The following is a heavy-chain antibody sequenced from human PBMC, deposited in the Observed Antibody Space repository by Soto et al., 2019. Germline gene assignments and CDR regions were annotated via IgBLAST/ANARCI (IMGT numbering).Heavy chain of an antibody. V-gene: IGHV3-23*01. J-gene: IGHJ2*01. D-gene: IGHD3-10*01. CDR3: AKDKGPGSYTNWCFDV. CDR1: GLTFSRFA. CDR2: IHGSGAIT. Sequence: EVQVLQSGGGLVQSGGSLRLSCAASGLTFSRFAMSWVRQAPGKGLEWVATIHGSGAITNYADSVRGRFTISRDNSKDTMYLQLNTLRVEDTAVYYCAKDKGPGSYTNWCFDVWGRGTLVTVSS.